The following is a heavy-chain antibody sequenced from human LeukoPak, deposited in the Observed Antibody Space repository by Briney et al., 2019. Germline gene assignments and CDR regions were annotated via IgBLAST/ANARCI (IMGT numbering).Heavy chain of an antibody. J-gene: IGHJ4*02. CDR1: GYTLTELS. CDR2: FDPEDGET. Sequence: ASVKVSCKVSGYTLTELSMHWVRQAPGKGLGWMGGFDPEDGETIYAQQFQGRVTMTEDAPTDTAYMELSSLRSEDTAVYYCATETPAGTSYWGQGTLVTVSS. D-gene: IGHD6-13*01. V-gene: IGHV1-24*01. CDR3: ATETPAGTSY.